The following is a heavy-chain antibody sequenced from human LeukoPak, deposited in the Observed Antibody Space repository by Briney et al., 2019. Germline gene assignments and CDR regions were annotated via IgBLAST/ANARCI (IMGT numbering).Heavy chain of an antibody. D-gene: IGHD6-19*01. Sequence: SETLSLTCTVSGGSISSSSYYWGWIRQPPGKGLEWIGSIYYSGSTYYNPSLKSRVTISVDTSKNQFSLKLSSVTAADTAVYYCARAEDNGWYGFDYWGQGTLVTVSS. V-gene: IGHV4-39*07. CDR2: IYYSGST. CDR1: GGSISSSSYY. CDR3: ARAEDNGWYGFDY. J-gene: IGHJ4*02.